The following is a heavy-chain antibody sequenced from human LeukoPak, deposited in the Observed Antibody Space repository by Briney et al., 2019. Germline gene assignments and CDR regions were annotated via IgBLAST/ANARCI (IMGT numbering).Heavy chain of an antibody. D-gene: IGHD3-22*01. J-gene: IGHJ4*02. V-gene: IGHV4-31*03. CDR2: ISHSGNT. Sequence: SETLSLTCTVSGGSISSAPYYWSWIRQRPGKGLEWMGYISHSGNTYYNPSLKSRLNISADTSRNQFSLKLRSVTAADTALYFCAREGYYYDSSGPIDYWGQGTRVTVSS. CDR3: AREGYYYDSSGPIDY. CDR1: GGSISSAPYY.